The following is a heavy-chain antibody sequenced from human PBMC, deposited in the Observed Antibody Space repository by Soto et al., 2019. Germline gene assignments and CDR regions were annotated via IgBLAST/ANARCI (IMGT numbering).Heavy chain of an antibody. V-gene: IGHV4-59*08. Sequence: QVQLQESGPGLVKPSETLSLTCTVSSGSISDYYWSWIRQPPGKGLEWIGYIYYSGTTNYNPSLKSRVTLSVDPPKHQLSLTVTSVTAADTAVYYCASGRGNPYFDYWGQGTLVTVSS. CDR1: SGSISDYY. D-gene: IGHD1-26*01. J-gene: IGHJ4*02. CDR2: IYYSGTT. CDR3: ASGRGNPYFDY.